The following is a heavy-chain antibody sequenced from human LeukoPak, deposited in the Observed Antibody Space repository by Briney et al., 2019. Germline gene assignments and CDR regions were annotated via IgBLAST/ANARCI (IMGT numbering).Heavy chain of an antibody. J-gene: IGHJ5*02. Sequence: GGSLRLSCAASGFTFSDYYMSWIRQAPGKGLEWVSYISSSGSGGSTYYADSVKGRFTISRDNSKNTLYLQMNSLRAEDTAVYYCAKRDYGLPLWFDPWGQGTLVTVSS. CDR1: GFTFSDYY. D-gene: IGHD4-17*01. CDR2: ISSSGSGGST. CDR3: AKRDYGLPLWFDP. V-gene: IGHV3-23*01.